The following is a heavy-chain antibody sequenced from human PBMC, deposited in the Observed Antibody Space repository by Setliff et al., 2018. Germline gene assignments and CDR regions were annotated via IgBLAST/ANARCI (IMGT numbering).Heavy chain of an antibody. J-gene: IGHJ6*03. V-gene: IGHV3-73*01. CDR1: GFTFSGSA. D-gene: IGHD3-22*01. Sequence: GSLRLSCAASGFTFSGSAMHWVRQASGKGLEWVGRIRSKANNYATAHAASLKGRFTISRDDSKNTAFLQMNSLKTEDTAVYYCTRQTSPHPDSSGYYYDLTFYYYMDVWGKGTTVTVSS. CDR3: TRQTSPHPDSSGYYYDLTFYYYMDV. CDR2: IRSKANNYAT.